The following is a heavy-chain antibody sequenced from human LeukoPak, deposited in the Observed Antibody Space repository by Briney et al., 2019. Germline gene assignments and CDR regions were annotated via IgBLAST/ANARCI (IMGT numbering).Heavy chain of an antibody. CDR1: GYTFTSYC. V-gene: IGHV1-18*01. CDR2: ISDYNGNT. Sequence: ASVQVSCMASGYTFTSYCISWVRQAPAQGLEWMGWISDYNGNTNYVQKLHGRVIMNTDTYTSTAYMELRSLRSDDTAVYYCAAYTMVRGVRYYYYGMDVWGQGTTVTVSS. D-gene: IGHD3-10*01. CDR3: AAYTMVRGVRYYYYGMDV. J-gene: IGHJ6*02.